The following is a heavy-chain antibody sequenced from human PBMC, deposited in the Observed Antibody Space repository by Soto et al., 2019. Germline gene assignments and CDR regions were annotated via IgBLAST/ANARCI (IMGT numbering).Heavy chain of an antibody. Sequence: GGSLRLSCAASGFTFSSYTMNWVRQAPGKGLEWVSSISSSGSYIYYTDSVKGRFTISRDNAKNSLYLQMNSLRAEDTAVYYCASVSGPIASGGYWGQGTLVTVSS. J-gene: IGHJ4*02. CDR2: ISSSGSYI. CDR3: ASVSGPIASGGY. D-gene: IGHD2-15*01. V-gene: IGHV3-21*01. CDR1: GFTFSSYT.